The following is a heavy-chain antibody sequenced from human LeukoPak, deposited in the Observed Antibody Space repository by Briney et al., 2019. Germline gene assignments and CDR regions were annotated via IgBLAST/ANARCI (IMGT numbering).Heavy chain of an antibody. CDR3: ARTDQYSKSYYYYYYMDV. D-gene: IGHD6-13*01. J-gene: IGHJ6*03. CDR2: IYYSGST. CDR1: GGSISSSSYY. Sequence: SETLSLTCTVSGGSISSSSYYWGWIRQPPGKGLEWIGSIYYSGSTYYNPSLKSRVTISVDTSKNQFSLKLSSVTAADTAVYYCARTDQYSKSYYYYYYMDVWGKGTTVTVSS. V-gene: IGHV4-39*07.